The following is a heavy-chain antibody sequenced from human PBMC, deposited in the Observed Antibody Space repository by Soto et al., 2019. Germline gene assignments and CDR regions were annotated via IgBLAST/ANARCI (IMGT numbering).Heavy chain of an antibody. CDR1: GYSFTDYQ. CDR2: INPKSGGT. CDR3: ARGDSTDCSNGVCSFFYNHDMDV. D-gene: IGHD2-8*01. J-gene: IGHJ6*02. V-gene: IGHV1-2*04. Sequence: ASVKVSCKASGYSFTDYQIHWVREAPGQGLEWLGRINPKSGGTSTAQKFQGWVTMTTDTSISTASMELTRLTSDDTAIYYCARGDSTDCSNGVCSFFYNHDMDVWGQGTTVTVSS.